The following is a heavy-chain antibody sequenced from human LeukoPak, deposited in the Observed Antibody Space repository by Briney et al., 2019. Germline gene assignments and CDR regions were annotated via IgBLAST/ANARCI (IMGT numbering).Heavy chain of an antibody. Sequence: SETLSLTCAVSGGSIASSGYSWSWIRQPPGKGLEWIGYIYHGGSTYYNPSLKGRVTMSVDRSKNQFSLKLSSVTAADTAVYYCARVLVPSWFDPWGQGTLVTVSS. CDR3: ARVLVPSWFDP. CDR1: GGSIASSGYS. J-gene: IGHJ5*02. V-gene: IGHV4-30-2*01. CDR2: IYHGGST.